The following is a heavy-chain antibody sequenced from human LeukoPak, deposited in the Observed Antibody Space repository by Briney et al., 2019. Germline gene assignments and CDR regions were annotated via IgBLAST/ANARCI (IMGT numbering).Heavy chain of an antibody. CDR3: ARGAGYGLFYYYMDV. CDR2: INHSGST. V-gene: IGHV4-34*01. CDR1: GGSFSGYY. Sequence: PSETLSLTCAVYGGSFSGYYWSWIRQPPGKGLEWIGEINHSGSTNYNPSLKSRVTISVATSKNQFSLKLSSVTAADTAVYYCARGAGYGLFYYYMDVWGKGTTVSVSS. J-gene: IGHJ6*03. D-gene: IGHD5-18*01.